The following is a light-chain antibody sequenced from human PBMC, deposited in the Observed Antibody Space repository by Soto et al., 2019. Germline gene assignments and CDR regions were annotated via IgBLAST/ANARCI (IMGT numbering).Light chain of an antibody. CDR3: CAYVGARSYV. J-gene: IGLJ1*01. CDR2: EGT. Sequence: QSVLTQPASVSGSPGQSITISCTGTNNLVSWYQQHPGKAPKVVVYEGTKRPSGVSNRISGSNSGGTASLTISGLQAKDEASYFCCAYVGARSYVFGPGTKGTVL. V-gene: IGLV2-23*01. CDR1: NNL.